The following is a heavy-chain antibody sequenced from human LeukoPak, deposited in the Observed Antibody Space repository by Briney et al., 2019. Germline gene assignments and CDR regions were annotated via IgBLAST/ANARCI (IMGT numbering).Heavy chain of an antibody. V-gene: IGHV3-15*01. CDR2: IKRKSDGGTT. D-gene: IGHD7-27*01. CDR1: GFTFSNAW. Sequence: GGSLRLSCVVSGFTFSNAWMGWVRQVPGKGLEWVGRIKRKSDGGTTDYAAPVKGRFTISRDDAKSTLYLQMNSLRAEDTAVYYCAKGRTGFDYWGQGTLVTVSS. J-gene: IGHJ4*02. CDR3: AKGRTGFDY.